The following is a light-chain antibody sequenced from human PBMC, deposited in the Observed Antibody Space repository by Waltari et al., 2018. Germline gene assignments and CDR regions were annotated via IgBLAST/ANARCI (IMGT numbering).Light chain of an antibody. V-gene: IGKV1-13*02. CDR1: EGIVTS. Sequence: AIQLTQSPSSLSAFVGDRVTMTCRASEGIVTSLAWNQQKPGEAPKLLIFAVSTLQNGVPSRFSGSGSGTGFTLTISSLQPEDFATYYCQQFWSYPLTFGGGTKVEIK. CDR3: QQFWSYPLT. J-gene: IGKJ4*01. CDR2: AVS.